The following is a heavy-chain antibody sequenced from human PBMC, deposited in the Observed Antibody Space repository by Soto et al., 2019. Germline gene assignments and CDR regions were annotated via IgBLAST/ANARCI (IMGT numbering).Heavy chain of an antibody. D-gene: IGHD2-15*01. CDR2: IYWNEDK. CDR3: AHYTVAHPLKYGMDV. J-gene: IGHJ6*02. Sequence: SGPTLVNHTQTLTLTCTFSGFSLSTNGVGAGWVRQAPGKALEWVALIYWNEDKRYSPSLKSRLTITKDTSKNQVVITMTNMDTVDTGTYYCAHYTVAHPLKYGMDVWGQGTTVTVS. CDR1: GFSLSTNGVG. V-gene: IGHV2-5*01.